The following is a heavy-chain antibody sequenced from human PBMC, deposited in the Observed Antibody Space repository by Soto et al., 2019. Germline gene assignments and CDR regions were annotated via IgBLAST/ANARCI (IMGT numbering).Heavy chain of an antibody. V-gene: IGHV1-69*12. Sequence: QVQLVQSGAEVKKPGSSVKVSCKTSGGTFSSYAISWVRQAPGQGLEWMGGIIPIFGTANYAQKFQGRVTITANEXXSXAXXELSSLRSEDTAVYYCARTDIVLVPAATYYYGMDVWGQGPTVTVSS. J-gene: IGHJ6*02. CDR2: IIPIFGTA. D-gene: IGHD2-2*01. CDR1: GGTFSSYA. CDR3: ARTDIVLVPAATYYYGMDV.